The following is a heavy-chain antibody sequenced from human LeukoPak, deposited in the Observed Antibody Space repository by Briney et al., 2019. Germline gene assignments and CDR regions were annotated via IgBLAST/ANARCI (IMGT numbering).Heavy chain of an antibody. D-gene: IGHD3-22*01. CDR2: INSDGSST. CDR1: GFTFSSYW. J-gene: IGHJ4*02. Sequence: GGSLRLSCAASGFTFSSYWMHWVRQAPGKGLVWVSRINSDGSSTSYADSVKGRFTISRDNSKNTLYLQMNSLRAEDTAVYYCAKVDYYDSSGPIDYWGQGTLVTVSS. CDR3: AKVDYYDSSGPIDY. V-gene: IGHV3-74*01.